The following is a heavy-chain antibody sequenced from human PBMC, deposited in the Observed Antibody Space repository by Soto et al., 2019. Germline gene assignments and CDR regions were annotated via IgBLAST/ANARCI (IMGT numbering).Heavy chain of an antibody. CDR3: ARYTGTMFVGSYGMAV. D-gene: IGHD3-10*02. J-gene: IGHJ6*02. CDR1: GFTFSSYG. V-gene: IGHV3-33*01. CDR2: IWYDGSNK. Sequence: QVQLVESGGGVVQPGRSLRLSCAASGFTFSSYGMHWVRQAPGKGLEWVAVIWYDGSNKYYADSVKGRFTISRDNSKNTLYLQMSSLRAEDTAVYYCARYTGTMFVGSYGMAVWGQGTTVTVSS.